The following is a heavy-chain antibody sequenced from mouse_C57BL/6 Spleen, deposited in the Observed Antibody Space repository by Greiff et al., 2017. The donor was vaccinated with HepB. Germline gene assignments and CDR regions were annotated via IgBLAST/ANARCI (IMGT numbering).Heavy chain of an antibody. CDR2: ISSGSSTI. D-gene: IGHD2-4*01. V-gene: IGHV5-17*01. CDR1: GFTFSDYG. J-gene: IGHJ4*01. CDR3: ARENDYDENYYAMDY. Sequence: EVKVVESGGGLVKPGGSLKLSCAASGFTFSDYGMHWVRQAPEKGLEWVAYISSGSSTINYADTVKGRFTISRDNAKNTLFLQMTSLRSEDTAMYYCARENDYDENYYAMDYWGQGTSVTVSS.